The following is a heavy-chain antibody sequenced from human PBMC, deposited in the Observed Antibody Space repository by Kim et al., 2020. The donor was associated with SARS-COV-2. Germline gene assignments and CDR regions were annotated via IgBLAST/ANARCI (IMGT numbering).Heavy chain of an antibody. CDR1: GFTFSSYG. CDR3: ARDGEQQLARVHWFDP. V-gene: IGHV3-33*01. CDR2: IWYDGSNK. J-gene: IGHJ5*02. Sequence: GGSLRLSCAASGFTFSSYGMHWVRQAPGKGLEWVAVIWYDGSNKYYADSVKGRFTISRDNSKNTLYLQMNSLRAEDTAVYYCARDGEQQLARVHWFDPWGQGTLVTVSS. D-gene: IGHD6-13*01.